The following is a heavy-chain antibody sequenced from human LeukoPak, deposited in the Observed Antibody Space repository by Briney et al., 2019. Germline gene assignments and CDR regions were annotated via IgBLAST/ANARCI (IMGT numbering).Heavy chain of an antibody. CDR1: GFTFSSYA. Sequence: GRSLRLSCAASGFTFSSYAMHWVRQAPGKGLEWVAVISYDGSNKYYADSVKGRFTISRDNSKNTLYLQMNSLRAEDTAVYYCARAGYCSSTSCFKPLAKWGQGTLVTVSS. J-gene: IGHJ4*02. V-gene: IGHV3-30-3*01. CDR2: ISYDGSNK. D-gene: IGHD2-2*01. CDR3: ARAGYCSSTSCFKPLAK.